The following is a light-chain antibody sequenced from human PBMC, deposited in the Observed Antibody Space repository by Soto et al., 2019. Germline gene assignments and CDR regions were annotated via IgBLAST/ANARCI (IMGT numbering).Light chain of an antibody. Sequence: QSALTQPASVSGSPGQSITISCTGTSSDVGAYNYVSWYQQHPGKAPKLMIYDVTNRPSGVSNRFSGYKSGNTASLTISGLQAEEEADYSCSSYTSSSTLRGVFGTGTKVTVL. J-gene: IGLJ1*01. V-gene: IGLV2-14*01. CDR1: SSDVGAYNY. CDR3: SSYTSSSTLRGV. CDR2: DVT.